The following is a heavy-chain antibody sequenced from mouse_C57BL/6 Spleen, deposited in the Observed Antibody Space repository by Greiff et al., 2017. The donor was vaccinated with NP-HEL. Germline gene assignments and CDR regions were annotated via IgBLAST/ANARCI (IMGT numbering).Heavy chain of an antibody. CDR2: ISDGGSYT. CDR3: ARDGGLRGNYFDY. J-gene: IGHJ2*01. CDR1: GFTFSSYA. Sequence: EVKVEESGGGLVKPGGSLKLSCAASGFTFSSYAMSWVRQTPEKRLEWVATISDGGSYTYYPDNVKGRFPISRDNAKNNLYLQMSHLKSEDTAMDYCARDGGLRGNYFDYWGQGTTLTVSS. D-gene: IGHD2-4*01. V-gene: IGHV5-4*01.